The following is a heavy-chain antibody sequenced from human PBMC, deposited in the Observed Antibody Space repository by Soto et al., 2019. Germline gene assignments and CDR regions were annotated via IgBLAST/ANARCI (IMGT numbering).Heavy chain of an antibody. CDR1: GFTFSSYG. J-gene: IGHJ4*02. D-gene: IGHD4-4*01. CDR3: ARDPGQHSNYALGGIDY. CDR2: IWYDGSNK. V-gene: IGHV3-33*01. Sequence: GGSLRLSCAASGFTFSSYGMHWVRQAPGKGLEWVAVIWYDGSNKYYADSVKGRFTISRDNSKNTLYLQMNSLRAEDTAVYYCARDPGQHSNYALGGIDYWGQGTLVTVSS.